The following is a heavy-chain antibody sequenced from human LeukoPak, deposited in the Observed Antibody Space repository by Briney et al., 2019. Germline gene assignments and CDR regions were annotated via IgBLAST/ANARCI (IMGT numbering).Heavy chain of an antibody. Sequence: GGSLRLSCAASGFTFSSYAMHWVRQAPGKGLEWVAFTRYDGSRKYYADSVKGRFTISRDNSKNTLYLQMNSLRAEDTAVYYCARDMGAYYWGQGTLVTVSS. CDR3: ARDMGAYY. J-gene: IGHJ4*02. D-gene: IGHD4/OR15-4a*01. CDR2: TRYDGSRK. CDR1: GFTFSSYA. V-gene: IGHV3-30*02.